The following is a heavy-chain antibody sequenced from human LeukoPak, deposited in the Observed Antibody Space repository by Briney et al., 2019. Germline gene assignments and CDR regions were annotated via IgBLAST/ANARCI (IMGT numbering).Heavy chain of an antibody. V-gene: IGHV3-21*01. CDR3: ARAPTFSGWFDY. J-gene: IGHJ4*02. CDR2: ISSSSGYI. CDR1: GFIFSDYS. D-gene: IGHD6-19*01. Sequence: PGGSLRLSCAASGFIFSDYSMNWVRQAPGKGLEWVSSISSSSGYIYYADSLKGRFTISRDNAKSSLYLQMNSLRAEDTAVYYCARAPTFSGWFDYWGQGTLVTVSS.